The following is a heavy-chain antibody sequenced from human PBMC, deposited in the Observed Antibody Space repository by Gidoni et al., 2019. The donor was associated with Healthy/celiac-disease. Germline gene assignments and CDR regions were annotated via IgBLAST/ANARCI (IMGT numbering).Heavy chain of an antibody. D-gene: IGHD2-8*02. J-gene: IGHJ4*02. CDR3: ARNTDIVLVD. V-gene: IGHV4-34*01. Sequence: QVQLQQWGAGLLKPSETLSLPCAVYGGSFSGYYWSWIRQPPGKGLEWIGEINHSGSTNYNPSLKRRVTISVDTSKNQFSLKLSSVTAADTAVYYCARNTDIVLVDWGQGTLVTVSS. CDR2: INHSGST. CDR1: GGSFSGYY.